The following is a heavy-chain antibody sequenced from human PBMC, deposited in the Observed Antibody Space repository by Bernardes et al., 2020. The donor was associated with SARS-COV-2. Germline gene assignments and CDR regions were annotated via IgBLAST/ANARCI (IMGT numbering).Heavy chain of an antibody. J-gene: IGHJ4*02. CDR2: IYSGGST. CDR1: GFTVSSNY. V-gene: IGHV3-53*01. Sequence: GGSLRLSCAASGFTVSSNYMSWVRQAPGKGLEWVSVIYSGGSTYYADSVKGRFTISRDNSKNTLYLQMNSLRAEDTAVYYCARAFWGGEGAVTRYFDYWGQGTLVTVSS. D-gene: IGHD3-16*01. CDR3: ARAFWGGEGAVTRYFDY.